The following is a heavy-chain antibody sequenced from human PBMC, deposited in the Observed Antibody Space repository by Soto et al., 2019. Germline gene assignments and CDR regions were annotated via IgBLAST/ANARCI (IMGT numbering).Heavy chain of an antibody. Sequence: GGSLRLSCAASGFTFTRYSMNWVRQAPGKGLEWVSSISSTTNYIYYGDSMKGRFTISRDNAKNSLYLEMNRLRAEDTAVYYCARESEDLTSNFDYWGQGTMVTVYS. CDR1: GFTFTRYS. V-gene: IGHV3-21*06. J-gene: IGHJ4*02. CDR3: ARESEDLTSNFDY. CDR2: ISSTTNYI.